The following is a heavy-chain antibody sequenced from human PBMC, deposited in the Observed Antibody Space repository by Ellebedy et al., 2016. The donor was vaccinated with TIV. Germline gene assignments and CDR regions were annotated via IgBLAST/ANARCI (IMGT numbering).Heavy chain of an antibody. CDR3: ARQVGAVAGTKTYYYYYGMDV. D-gene: IGHD6-19*01. CDR2: IYHSRST. V-gene: IGHV4-4*02. Sequence: MPGGSLRLSCAVSGGSIRSSNWWSCVSQPPGKGLEWIGEIYHSRSTNYNPSLKSRFTISVDTSKNQFSLKLSSVTAAYTAVYYCARQVGAVAGTKTYYYYYGMDVWGQGTTVTVSS. CDR1: GGSIRSSNW. J-gene: IGHJ6*02.